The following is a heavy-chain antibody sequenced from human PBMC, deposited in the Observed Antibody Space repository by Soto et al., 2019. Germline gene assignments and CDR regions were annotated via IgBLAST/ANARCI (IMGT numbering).Heavy chain of an antibody. CDR2: ISAHTGSS. CDR3: ARAFVYQGSDSRGYSFDAFDF. V-gene: IGHV1-18*01. Sequence: QVQLVQSGAEVKKPGASVKVSCKASGYTFTSSGMSWVRQAPGQGLEWMGWISAHTGSSEYAQRCQGRVTMTTDRSTSTAYMELRSLRSDDTAVYYCARAFVYQGSDSRGYSFDAFDFWGPGTLVTVSS. CDR1: GYTFTSSG. D-gene: IGHD3-22*01. J-gene: IGHJ3*01.